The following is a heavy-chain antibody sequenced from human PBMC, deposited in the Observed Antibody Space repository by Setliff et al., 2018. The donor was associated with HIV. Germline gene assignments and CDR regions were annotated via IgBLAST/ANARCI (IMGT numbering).Heavy chain of an antibody. CDR2: IHSSGIT. CDR1: GGSISSTIYH. D-gene: IGHD1-1*01. Sequence: LSLTCTVSGGSISSTIYHWVWIRQPPGKGLEWIGNIHSSGITHYKPSLKSRLTISLDTSKNQFSLKLSSVTAADTAVYYCARRNWNEIHDAFDIWGQGTMVTVSS. V-gene: IGHV4-39*01. J-gene: IGHJ3*02. CDR3: ARRNWNEIHDAFDI.